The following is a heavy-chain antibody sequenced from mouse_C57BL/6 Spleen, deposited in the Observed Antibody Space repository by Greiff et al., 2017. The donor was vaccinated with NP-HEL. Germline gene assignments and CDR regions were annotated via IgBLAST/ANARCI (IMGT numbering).Heavy chain of an antibody. J-gene: IGHJ2*01. CDR1: GYTFTSYW. V-gene: IGHV1-50*01. CDR3: ARRDSLDY. Sequence: QVQLQQPGAELVKPGASVKLSCKASGYTFTSYWMQWVKQRPGQGLEWIGEIDPSDSYTNYNQKFKGKATLTVDTSSSTAYMQLSSLTSEDSAVYYCARRDSLDYWGKGTTLTVSS. CDR2: IDPSDSYT. D-gene: IGHD3-3*01.